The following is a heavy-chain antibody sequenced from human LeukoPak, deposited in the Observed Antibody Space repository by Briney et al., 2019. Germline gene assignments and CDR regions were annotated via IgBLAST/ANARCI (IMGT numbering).Heavy chain of an antibody. CDR3: AKGGWTGYYPIFDS. V-gene: IGHV3-30*02. Sequence: GGSPRLSCAASGFTFSNYGMHWVRQAPGKGLEWVAFIQYDGGNTHYADSVKGRFSISRDNSKNTLYLQMNILRAEDTAVYYCAKGGWTGYYPIFDSWGHGALVTVFS. J-gene: IGHJ4*01. D-gene: IGHD3/OR15-3a*01. CDR2: IQYDGGNT. CDR1: GFTFSNYG.